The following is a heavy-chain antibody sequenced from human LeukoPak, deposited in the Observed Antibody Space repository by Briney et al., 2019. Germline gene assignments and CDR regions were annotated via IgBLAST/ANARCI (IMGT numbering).Heavy chain of an antibody. Sequence: ASVKVSCKASGYTFTSYFIHWVRQAPGRGLEWMGIINPGTGGTTYAQNFQGRVTMTSDTSTSTAYMELTSLRSDDTAVYYCARHPAYCGGDCWGQGTLVTVSS. V-gene: IGHV1-46*01. D-gene: IGHD2-21*01. CDR1: GYTFTSYF. CDR2: INPGTGGT. J-gene: IGHJ4*02. CDR3: ARHPAYCGGDC.